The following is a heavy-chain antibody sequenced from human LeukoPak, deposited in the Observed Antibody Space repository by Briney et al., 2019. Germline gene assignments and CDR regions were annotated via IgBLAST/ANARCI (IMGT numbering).Heavy chain of an antibody. CDR2: IIPILGIA. CDR3: ARGDSSSWPPLDY. Sequence: ASVKVSCKASGGTFSSYAISWVRQAPGQGLEWMGRIIPILGIANYAQKFQGRVTITADKSTSTAYMELSSLRSEDTAVYYCARGDSSSWPPLDYWGQGTLVTVSS. CDR1: GGTFSSYA. J-gene: IGHJ4*02. V-gene: IGHV1-69*04. D-gene: IGHD6-13*01.